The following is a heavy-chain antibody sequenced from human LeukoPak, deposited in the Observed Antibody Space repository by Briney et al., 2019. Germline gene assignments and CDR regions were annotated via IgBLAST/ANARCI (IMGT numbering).Heavy chain of an antibody. CDR1: GYSFTTNW. J-gene: IGHJ2*01. V-gene: IGHV5-51*01. Sequence: GESLKISCKGFGYSFTTNWIGWVRQMPGKGLEWMGIIYPGDSDTRYSPSFQGQVTISADKSISTAYLQWSSLKASDTAMYYCARRGYGGPHVPYWYFDLWGRGTLVTVSS. CDR2: IYPGDSDT. CDR3: ARRGYGGPHVPYWYFDL. D-gene: IGHD5-12*01.